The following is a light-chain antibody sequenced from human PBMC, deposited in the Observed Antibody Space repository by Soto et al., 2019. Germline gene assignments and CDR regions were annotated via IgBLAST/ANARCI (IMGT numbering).Light chain of an antibody. CDR1: RSNIGAGYD. CDR2: ANT. Sequence: QSVLTQPPSVSGAPGQRVTISCTGSRSNIGAGYDVHWYQQLPGRAPKLLIYANTNRPSGVPDRFSGSKSGTSASLAITGLQAEDEADYYYQAYDSSLSGSYVFGSGTKLTVL. J-gene: IGLJ1*01. V-gene: IGLV1-40*01. CDR3: QAYDSSLSGSYV.